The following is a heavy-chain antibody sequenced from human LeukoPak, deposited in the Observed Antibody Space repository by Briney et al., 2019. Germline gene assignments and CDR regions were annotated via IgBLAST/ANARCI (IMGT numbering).Heavy chain of an antibody. Sequence: GGSLRLSCAASGFTFSSYAMHWVRQAPGKGLEWVAVISYDGSNKYYADSVKGRFTISRDNSKNTLYLQMNSLRAEDTAVYYCARSREPIAASPGYWGQGTLVTVSS. D-gene: IGHD6-6*01. CDR1: GFTFSSYA. V-gene: IGHV3-30-3*01. CDR3: ARSREPIAASPGY. CDR2: ISYDGSNK. J-gene: IGHJ4*02.